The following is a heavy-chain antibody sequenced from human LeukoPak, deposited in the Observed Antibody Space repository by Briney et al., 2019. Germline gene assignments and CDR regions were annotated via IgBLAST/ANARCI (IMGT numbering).Heavy chain of an antibody. V-gene: IGHV3-9*01. CDR3: AKESEAAAGFDY. J-gene: IGHJ4*02. CDR1: GFTFDDYG. CDR2: ISWNSESV. D-gene: IGHD6-13*01. Sequence: GGSLRLSCAASGFTFDDYGMHWVRQAPGKGLEWVSGISWNSESVGYAASVKGRFTISRDNAQNSLYLQMNSLRPDDTALYYCAKESEAAAGFDYWGQGTLVTVSS.